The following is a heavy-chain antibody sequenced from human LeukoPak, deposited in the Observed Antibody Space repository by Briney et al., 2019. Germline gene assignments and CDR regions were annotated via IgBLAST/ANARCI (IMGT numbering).Heavy chain of an antibody. CDR2: IYNTGST. CDR3: ARHQGHDFYDSSGYYPFDY. J-gene: IGHJ4*02. Sequence: SETLSLTCIVSGGSINNYCCSWIRQRPGKGQGWNGYIYNTGSTNYNPSLNSRVTISADRSKNQFSLKLSSVTAADTAVYFCARHQGHDFYDSSGYYPFDYWGQGTLVPVSS. V-gene: IGHV4-59*08. D-gene: IGHD3-22*01. CDR1: GGSINNYC.